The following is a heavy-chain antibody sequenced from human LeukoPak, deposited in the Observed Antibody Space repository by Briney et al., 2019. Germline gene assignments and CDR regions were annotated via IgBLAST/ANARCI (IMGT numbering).Heavy chain of an antibody. D-gene: IGHD2-15*01. V-gene: IGHV4-39*07. CDR1: GGSISSSSYY. CDR3: AREGGAFDI. J-gene: IGHJ3*02. CDR2: MYYRGTT. Sequence: SETLSLTCTVSGGSISSSSYYWGWIRQPPGKGLEWIGSMYYRGTTYYNPSLKSRVTISVDMSKNQFSLKLSSVTAADTAVYYCAREGGAFDIWGQGTMVTVSS.